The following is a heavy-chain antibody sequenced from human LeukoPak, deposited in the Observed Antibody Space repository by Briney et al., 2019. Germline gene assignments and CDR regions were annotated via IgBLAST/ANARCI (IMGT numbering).Heavy chain of an antibody. Sequence: GGSLRLSCAASGFTFRIYWMSWVRQAPGKGLEWVANIKQDGSEKYYVDSVKGRFTISRDNSRNTLYLQMKSLRREDTAVYYCAKPSGSGVDYWGQGTRITVSS. D-gene: IGHD1-26*01. CDR1: GFTFRIYW. V-gene: IGHV3-7*01. CDR2: IKQDGSEK. CDR3: AKPSGSGVDY. J-gene: IGHJ4*02.